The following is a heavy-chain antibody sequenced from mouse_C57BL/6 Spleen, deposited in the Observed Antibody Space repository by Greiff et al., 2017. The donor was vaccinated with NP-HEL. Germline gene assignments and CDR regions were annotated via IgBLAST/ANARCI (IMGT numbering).Heavy chain of an antibody. J-gene: IGHJ3*01. Sequence: VQLQQSGAELARPGASVKISCKASGYTFTSYTMHWVKQRPGQGLEWIGYINPSSGYTKYNQKFKDKATLTADKSSSTAYMQLSSLTSEDSAVYYCAREGYGSWFAYWGQGTLVTVSA. CDR2: INPSSGYT. CDR1: GYTFTSYT. V-gene: IGHV1-4*01. CDR3: AREGYGSWFAY. D-gene: IGHD2-10*02.